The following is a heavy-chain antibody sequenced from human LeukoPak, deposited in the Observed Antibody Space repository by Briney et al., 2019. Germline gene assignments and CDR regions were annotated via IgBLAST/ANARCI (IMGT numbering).Heavy chain of an antibody. Sequence: GGSLRLSCADSGFIFRSYAMSWVRQAPGKGLEWVSTISGSGGSTYYADSVKGRFTISRDNSKNTVYLQMNSLRAEDTAVNYCSKCPSCTNDVCHGDFDYWGQGTLVTVSS. CDR1: GFIFRSYA. J-gene: IGHJ4*02. V-gene: IGHV3-23*01. D-gene: IGHD2-8*01. CDR2: ISGSGGST. CDR3: SKCPSCTNDVCHGDFDY.